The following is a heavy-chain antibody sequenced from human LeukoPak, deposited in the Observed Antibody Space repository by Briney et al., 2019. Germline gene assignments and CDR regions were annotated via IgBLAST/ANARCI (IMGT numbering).Heavy chain of an antibody. CDR3: ARSTRDYFYNYGMDV. J-gene: IGHJ6*02. CDR1: GFSLTTSGMC. V-gene: IGHV2-70*11. D-gene: IGHD1-1*01. CDR2: IDWDDDE. Sequence: SGPALVRPTQTLTLTCTFSGFSLTTSGMCVTWVRQPPGKALEWLARIDWDDDEYYNTSLKTRLTISKDTSKNQVVLTMTNMDPVDTATYYCARSTRDYFYNYGMDVWGRGTTVTVSS.